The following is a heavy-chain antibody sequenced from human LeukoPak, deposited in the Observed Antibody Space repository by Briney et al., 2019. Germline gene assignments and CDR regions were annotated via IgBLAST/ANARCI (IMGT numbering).Heavy chain of an antibody. Sequence: SQTLSLTCAISGDSVSSNSAAWNWIRQSPSRGLEWLGRTYYRSKWYNDYAVSVESRITINPDTSKNQFSLQLNSVTPEDTAVYYCARVDDDYYGSGSYFDYWGQGTLVTVSS. V-gene: IGHV6-1*01. CDR2: TYYRSKWYN. CDR3: ARVDDDYYGSGSYFDY. CDR1: GDSVSSNSAA. D-gene: IGHD3-10*01. J-gene: IGHJ4*02.